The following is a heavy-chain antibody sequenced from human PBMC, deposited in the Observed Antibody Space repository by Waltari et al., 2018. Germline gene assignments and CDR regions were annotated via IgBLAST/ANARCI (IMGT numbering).Heavy chain of an antibody. CDR3: TIPSGTYDDY. V-gene: IGHV3-15*01. D-gene: IGHD1-26*01. Sequence: EIQLVESGGGLVGPGGSLRLSCGASGLTLANTGWSWVRQAPGKGLEWVGRIRSKADGGTIDYGAPVKGRFTISRDDSKNIVYLQLERLKSEDSGVYYCTIPSGTYDDYWGQGTLVTVSS. CDR2: IRSKADGGTI. J-gene: IGHJ4*02. CDR1: GLTLANTG.